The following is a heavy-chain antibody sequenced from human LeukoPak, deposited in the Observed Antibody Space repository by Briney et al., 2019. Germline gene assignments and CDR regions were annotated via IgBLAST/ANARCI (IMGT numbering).Heavy chain of an antibody. V-gene: IGHV4-39*07. CDR3: ARDQSSSWYNWFDP. D-gene: IGHD6-13*01. Sequence: PSETLSLTCTVSGGSISSSNYYWGWIRQPPGKGLEWIGNIYYGGSTYYNPSLKSRVTISVDTSKNQFSLRLSSVTAADTAVYYCARDQSSSWYNWFDPWGQGTLVTVSS. J-gene: IGHJ5*02. CDR1: GGSISSSNYY. CDR2: IYYGGST.